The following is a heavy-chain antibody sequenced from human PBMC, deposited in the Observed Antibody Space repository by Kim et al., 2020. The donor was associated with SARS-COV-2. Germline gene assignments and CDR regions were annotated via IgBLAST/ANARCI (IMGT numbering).Heavy chain of an antibody. CDR1: GFTFSSYG. CDR2: ISYDGSNK. D-gene: IGHD3-10*01. CDR3: AKDFRRRGGYYFDY. J-gene: IGHJ4*02. V-gene: IGHV3-30*18. Sequence: GGSLRLSCAASGFTFSSYGMHWVRQAPGKGLEWVAVISYDGSNKYYADSVKGRFTISRDNSKNTLYLQMNSLRAEDTAVYYCAKDFRRRGGYYFDYWGQGTLVTVSS.